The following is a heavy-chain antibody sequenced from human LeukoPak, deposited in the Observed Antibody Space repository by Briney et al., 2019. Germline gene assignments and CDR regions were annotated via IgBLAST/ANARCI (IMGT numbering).Heavy chain of an antibody. V-gene: IGHV3-11*04. CDR3: AATEYDFWSRPSDI. CDR1: GFTYSDYY. CDR2: ISSSGSTI. Sequence: GGSLRLSCAASGFTYSDYYMSWIRQAPGKGLEWVSYISSSGSTIYYADSVKGRYTISRDNAKNSLYLQMNSLRAEDTAVYYCAATEYDFWSRPSDIWGQGTLVTVSS. D-gene: IGHD3-3*01. J-gene: IGHJ4*02.